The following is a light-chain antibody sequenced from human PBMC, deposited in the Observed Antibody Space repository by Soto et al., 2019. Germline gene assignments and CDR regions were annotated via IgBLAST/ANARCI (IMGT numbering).Light chain of an antibody. CDR2: GAS. CDR1: QSVSSSY. J-gene: IGKJ1*01. CDR3: QQYGSLWT. V-gene: IGKV3-20*01. Sequence: EILVTQSPGTLSLSPGERATLSCRASQSVSSSYLAWYQQKPGEAPRLLIYGASSRATGIPDRLSGSGSGTDFTLPIRRLEPEDFAVYYCQQYGSLWTFGQGTKVDIK.